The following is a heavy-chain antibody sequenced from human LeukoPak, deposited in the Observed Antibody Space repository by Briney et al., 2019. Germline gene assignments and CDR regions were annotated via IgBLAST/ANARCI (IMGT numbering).Heavy chain of an antibody. V-gene: IGHV3-9*01. CDR2: ISWNSGSI. J-gene: IGHJ4*02. CDR1: GFTFDDYA. Sequence: GGSLRLSCAASGFTFDDYAMHWVRQAPGKGLEWVSGISWNSGSIGYADSVKGRFTISRDNAKNSLYLQMNSLRAEDTALYYCAKDISAGVSAAGDYWGQGTLVTV. D-gene: IGHD6-13*01. CDR3: AKDISAGVSAAGDY.